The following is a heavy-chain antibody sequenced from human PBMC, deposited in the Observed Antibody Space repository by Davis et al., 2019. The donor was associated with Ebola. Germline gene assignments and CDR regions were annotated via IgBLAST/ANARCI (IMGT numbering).Heavy chain of an antibody. Sequence: GESLKISCKGSGYSFTSYWIGWVRQMPGKGLEWMGIIYPADSDTRYSPSFQGQVTISADKSISTAYLQWSSLKASDTAMYYCARDPLHIMSIGVWGDFDYWGQGTLVTVSS. J-gene: IGHJ4*02. V-gene: IGHV5-51*01. CDR2: IYPADSDT. CDR1: GYSFTSYW. CDR3: ARDPLHIMSIGVWGDFDY. D-gene: IGHD3/OR15-3a*01.